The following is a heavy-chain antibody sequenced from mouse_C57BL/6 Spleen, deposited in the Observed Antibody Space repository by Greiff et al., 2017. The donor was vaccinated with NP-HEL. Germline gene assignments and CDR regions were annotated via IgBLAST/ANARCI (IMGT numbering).Heavy chain of an antibody. CDR3: ARSEDYDEADY. V-gene: IGHV1-72*01. D-gene: IGHD2-4*01. CDR2: IDPNSGGT. CDR1: GYTFTSYW. Sequence: QVQLKQPGAELVKPGASVKLSCKASGYTFTSYWMHWVKQRPGQGLEWIGRIDPNSGGTKYNEKFKSKATLTVDKPSSTAYMQLSSLTSEDSAVYYCARSEDYDEADYWGQGTTLTVSS. J-gene: IGHJ2*01.